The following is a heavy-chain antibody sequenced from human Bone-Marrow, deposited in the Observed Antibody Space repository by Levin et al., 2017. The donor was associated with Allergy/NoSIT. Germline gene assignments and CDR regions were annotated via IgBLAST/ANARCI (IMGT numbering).Heavy chain of an antibody. V-gene: IGHV3-66*02. D-gene: IGHD4-17*01. CDR3: ARELNTVTTTAYYFDY. Sequence: PGESLKISCAASGFAVRTNYMSWVRQAPGKGLEWVSIIHSGDTAYYADSVKGRFTISRDNSKNLLYLQMNSLRPEDTAVYYCARELNTVTTTAYYFDYWGQGTLVTVSS. CDR2: IHSGDTA. J-gene: IGHJ4*02. CDR1: GFAVRTNY.